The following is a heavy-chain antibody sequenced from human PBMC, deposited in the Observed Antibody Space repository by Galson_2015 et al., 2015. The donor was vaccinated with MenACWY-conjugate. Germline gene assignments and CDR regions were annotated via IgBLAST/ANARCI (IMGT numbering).Heavy chain of an antibody. CDR1: GSSFTHYW. CDR2: IYPGDSDT. J-gene: IGHJ4*02. Sequence: QSGAEVTKPGESLKISCQGSGSSFTHYWIGWVRQMPGKGLEWMGIIYPGDSDTRYSPSFQGQVTISADKSISTAYLQWSSLKASDSAMYYCARPASGHSSSCDYWGQGTLVTVSA. V-gene: IGHV5-51*03. CDR3: ARPASGHSSSCDY. D-gene: IGHD6-13*01.